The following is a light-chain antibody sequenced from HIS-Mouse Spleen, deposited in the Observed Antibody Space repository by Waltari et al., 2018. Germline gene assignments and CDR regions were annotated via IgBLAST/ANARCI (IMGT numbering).Light chain of an antibody. Sequence: DIVMTQSPLFLPVTPGEPASISCRSMQSLLHSNGYNYLDWYLKNPGQSPQLLISLGSNASSGVHDRFSGSGSGKDFTLKIRRVEAEDVGFYYCMQALQTPFTFGPGTKVDIK. CDR3: MQALQTPFT. V-gene: IGKV2-28*01. J-gene: IGKJ3*01. CDR2: LGS. CDR1: QSLLHSNGYNY.